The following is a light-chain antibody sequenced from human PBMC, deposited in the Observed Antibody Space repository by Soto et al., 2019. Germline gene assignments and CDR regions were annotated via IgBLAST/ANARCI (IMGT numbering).Light chain of an antibody. CDR2: GAS. CDR3: QQSGSSST. Sequence: EIVLTQSPGTLSLSPGERATLSCRASQSVTSSYLAWYQQKPGQAPRLLIYGASSRATGIPDRFSGSGSGTDFALTISRLEPEDFAVYYCQQSGSSSTFGLGTRLEIK. CDR1: QSVTSSY. V-gene: IGKV3-20*01. J-gene: IGKJ5*01.